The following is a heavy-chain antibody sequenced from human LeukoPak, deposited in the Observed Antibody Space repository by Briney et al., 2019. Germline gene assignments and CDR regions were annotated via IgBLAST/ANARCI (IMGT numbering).Heavy chain of an antibody. D-gene: IGHD6-13*01. J-gene: IGHJ5*02. CDR3: ASSSISAAPFDP. CDR2: INGDGSTT. V-gene: IGHV3-74*01. CDR1: GFTFSTSW. Sequence: GGSLRLSCAASGFTFSTSWMHWVRQAPGKGLVWVSRINGDGSTTGYADFVKGRSTISRDNTKNTLYLHMNSLRAEDTAVYYCASSSISAAPFDPWGQGTLVTVSS.